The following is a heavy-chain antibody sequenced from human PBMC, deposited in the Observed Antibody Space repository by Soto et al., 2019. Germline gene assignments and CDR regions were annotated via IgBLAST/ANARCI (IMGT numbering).Heavy chain of an antibody. CDR2: INGDGTGT. Sequence: EVQLVESGGGLVQPGGSLRLSCAASGFTFSNYWMHWVRQAPGKGLVRVSRINGDGTGTNYADSVKGQFTISRDNAKNTLYLQMNSLRAEDTAVYYCGRGASGSYRLDYWGQGTLVTVSS. J-gene: IGHJ4*02. CDR1: GFTFSNYW. V-gene: IGHV3-74*01. D-gene: IGHD3-10*01. CDR3: GRGASGSYRLDY.